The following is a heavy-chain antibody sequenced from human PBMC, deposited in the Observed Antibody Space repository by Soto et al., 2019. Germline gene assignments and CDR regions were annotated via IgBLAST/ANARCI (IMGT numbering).Heavy chain of an antibody. J-gene: IGHJ3*02. V-gene: IGHV1-69*06. Sequence: GASVKVSCKASGGTFSTSSINWLRQAPGQRPEWMGNILPIFGTADYAQKCRDRVTITADKSTNTAYMELRSLFSEDAAVYYCARGHEYGGNSDAYDIWGQGTVVTVSS. D-gene: IGHD4-17*01. CDR2: ILPIFGTA. CDR3: ARGHEYGGNSDAYDI. CDR1: GGTFSTSS.